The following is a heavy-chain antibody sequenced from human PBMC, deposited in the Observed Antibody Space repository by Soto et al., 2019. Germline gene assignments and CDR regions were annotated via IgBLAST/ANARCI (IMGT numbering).Heavy chain of an antibody. V-gene: IGHV3-23*01. CDR1: GFTFSSFA. Sequence: VGSLRLSYAVSGFTFSSFAMSWVRLAPEKGLEWVTGISGSGRSTFYADSVKGRFTISRDNSKNTLYLQMNSLRAEDTAVYYPTRDHPPTAPSTLDYWGQGALVTVSS. J-gene: IGHJ4*02. CDR3: TRDHPPTAPSTLDY. D-gene: IGHD2-21*02. CDR2: ISGSGRST.